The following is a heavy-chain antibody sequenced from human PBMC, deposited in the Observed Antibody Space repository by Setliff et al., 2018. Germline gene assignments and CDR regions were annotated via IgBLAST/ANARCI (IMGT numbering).Heavy chain of an antibody. D-gene: IGHD3-10*01. CDR1: GGSISTHY. Sequence: PSETLSLTCTVSGGSISTHYWSWIRQPPGKGLEWIGYIFYSENTNYNPSLKSRVAISVDSSKNQFFLKLSSVTAADTAVYYCARDRATMVRGVISYFYYYMDVWGGGTTVTVSS. CDR2: IFYSENT. V-gene: IGHV4-59*11. J-gene: IGHJ6*03. CDR3: ARDRATMVRGVISYFYYYMDV.